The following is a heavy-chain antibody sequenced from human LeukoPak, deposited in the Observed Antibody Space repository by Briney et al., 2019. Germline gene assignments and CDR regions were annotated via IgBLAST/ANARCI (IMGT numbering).Heavy chain of an antibody. D-gene: IGHD6-19*01. CDR3: ARGDHVSGWLGLGY. V-gene: IGHV3-74*01. CDR2: INSDGSST. CDR1: GFTFSSHW. Sequence: PGGSLRLSCAASGFTFSSHWMHWVREGPGKGLVWVSRINSDGSSTGYEDSVKGRFTISRDNAKNTLDLQMNNLRAEDTAVYYCARGDHVSGWLGLGYWGQGTLVTVSS. J-gene: IGHJ4*02.